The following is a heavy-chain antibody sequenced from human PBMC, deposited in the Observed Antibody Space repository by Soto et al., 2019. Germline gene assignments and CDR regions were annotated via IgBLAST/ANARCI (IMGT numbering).Heavy chain of an antibody. CDR1: GGSISSSNW. CDR2: IYHSGST. D-gene: IGHD6-13*01. J-gene: IGHJ4*02. Sequence: SETLSLTCAVSGGSISSSNWWSWVRQPPGKGLEWIGEIYHSGSTNYNPSLKSRVTISVDKSKNQFSLKLSSVTAADTAVYYCARDQYSSSWYGFDYWGQGTLVTVSS. V-gene: IGHV4-4*02. CDR3: ARDQYSSSWYGFDY.